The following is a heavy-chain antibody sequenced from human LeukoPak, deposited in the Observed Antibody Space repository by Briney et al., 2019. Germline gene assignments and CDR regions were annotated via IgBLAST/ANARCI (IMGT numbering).Heavy chain of an antibody. CDR1: GFTFSSYA. CDR2: ISYDGSNK. V-gene: IGHV3-30-3*01. J-gene: IGHJ6*02. CDR3: ARDYEQQLVPISRYYGMDV. D-gene: IGHD6-13*01. Sequence: PGGSLRLSCAASGFTFSSYAMHWVRQAPGKGLEWVAVISYDGSNKYYADSVKGRFTISRDNSKNTLYLQMNSLRAEDTAVYYCARDYEQQLVPISRYYGMDVWGQGTTVTVSS.